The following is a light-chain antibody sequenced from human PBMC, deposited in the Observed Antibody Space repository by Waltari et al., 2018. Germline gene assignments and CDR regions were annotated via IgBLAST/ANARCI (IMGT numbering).Light chain of an antibody. J-gene: IGKJ4*01. Sequence: IQMTQSPSALSASVGDRVTLSCRASQNIYSNLAWYQQKPGKAPELLIYAASNLQSGISSRFSGSGSGTDFTLTISSLQPDDSGTYYCQYYFDNPLTFGGGTKVEIK. V-gene: IGKV1-6*01. CDR3: QYYFDNPLT. CDR2: AAS. CDR1: QNIYSN.